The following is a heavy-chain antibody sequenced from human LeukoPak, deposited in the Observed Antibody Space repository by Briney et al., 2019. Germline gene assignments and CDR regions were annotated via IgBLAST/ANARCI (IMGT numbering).Heavy chain of an antibody. D-gene: IGHD3-16*01. Sequence: GGSLRLSCKASGFTFGSFAMSWVRQAPGKGLEWVSGISGSGYYTYYAQSVKGRFTISRDNSKNTLYIELNSLRAEDTARYFCAKDGSWGDYQFYFYMDVWGKGTTVTVSS. CDR3: AKDGSWGDYQFYFYMDV. J-gene: IGHJ6*03. V-gene: IGHV3-23*01. CDR1: GFTFGSFA. CDR2: ISGSGYYT.